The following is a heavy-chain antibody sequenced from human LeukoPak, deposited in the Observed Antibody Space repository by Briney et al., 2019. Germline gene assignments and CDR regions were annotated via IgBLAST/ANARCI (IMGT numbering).Heavy chain of an antibody. V-gene: IGHV3-33*01. Sequence: PGGSLRLSCAASGFTFSSYGMHWVRQVPGKGLEWVAVIWYDGSNKYYADSVKGRFTISRDNSKNTLYLQMNSLRAEDTAVYYCARDHLEHFDYWGQGTLVTVSS. CDR3: ARDHLEHFDY. D-gene: IGHD3-3*02. CDR2: IWYDGSNK. J-gene: IGHJ4*02. CDR1: GFTFSSYG.